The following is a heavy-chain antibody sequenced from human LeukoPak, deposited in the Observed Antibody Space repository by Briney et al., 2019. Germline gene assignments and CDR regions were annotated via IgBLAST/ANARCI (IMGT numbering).Heavy chain of an antibody. CDR3: ARASVLLWFGELPYPDY. D-gene: IGHD3-10*01. CDR1: GGSISSYY. Sequence: SETLSLTCTVSGGSISSYYWSWIRQPAGKGLEWIGRIYTSGSTNYNPSLKSRVTMSVDTSKNQFSLKLSSVTAADTAVYYCARASVLLWFGELPYPDYWGQGTLVTVSS. J-gene: IGHJ4*02. V-gene: IGHV4-4*07. CDR2: IYTSGST.